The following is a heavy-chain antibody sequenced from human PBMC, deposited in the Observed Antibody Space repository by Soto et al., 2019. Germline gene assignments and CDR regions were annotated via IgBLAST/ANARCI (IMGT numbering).Heavy chain of an antibody. J-gene: IGHJ3*02. D-gene: IGHD6-19*01. CDR2: ISYDGSNK. Sequence: QVQLVESGGGVVQPGRSLRLSCAASGFTFSSYAMQWVRQAPGKGLEWVAVISYDGSNKYYADSVKGRFTISRDNSKNTLYLQMNSLRAEDTAVYYSARATSGWYKDAFYIWGQGTMVTVSS. CDR1: GFTFSSYA. V-gene: IGHV3-30-3*01. CDR3: ARATSGWYKDAFYI.